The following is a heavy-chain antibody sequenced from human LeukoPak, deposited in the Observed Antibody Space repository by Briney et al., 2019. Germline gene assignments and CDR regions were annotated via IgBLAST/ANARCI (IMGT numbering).Heavy chain of an antibody. Sequence: SVKVSRKASGYTFTSYDINWVRQATGQGLEWMGWMNPNSGNTGYAQKFQGRVTMTRNTSISTAYMELSSLRSEDTAVYYCARAYCSGGSCYSGYYYYGMDVWGQGTTVTVSS. CDR1: GYTFTSYD. CDR2: MNPNSGNT. CDR3: ARAYCSGGSCYSGYYYYGMDV. D-gene: IGHD2-15*01. J-gene: IGHJ6*02. V-gene: IGHV1-8*01.